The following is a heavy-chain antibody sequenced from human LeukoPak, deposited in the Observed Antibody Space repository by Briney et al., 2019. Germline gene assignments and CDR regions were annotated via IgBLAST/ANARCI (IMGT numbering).Heavy chain of an antibody. D-gene: IGHD6-19*01. J-gene: IGHJ4*02. CDR2: ISGYSGST. CDR3: ARGLSSGRDYYFDT. CDR1: GYTFATYS. Sequence: ASVKVSCKTSGYTFATYSINWVRQAPGQGLEWMGWISGYSGSTNYAQKLQGRVTMTTDTSTTTAYMELRSLKSDDTAVYYCARGLSSGRDYYFDTWGQGTLVTVSS. V-gene: IGHV1-18*01.